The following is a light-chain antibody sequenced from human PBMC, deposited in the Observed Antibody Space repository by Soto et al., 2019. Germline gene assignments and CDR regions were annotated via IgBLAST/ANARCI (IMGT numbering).Light chain of an antibody. CDR3: ATWDDSLSSVV. CDR2: SND. Sequence: QSVLTQPPSASGTPGQRVTISCSGSSSNIGSNYVFWYHQLPGTAPKLLIYSNDQRPSGVPDRFSGSKSGTSASLAISGLRSEDEADYYCATWDDSLSSVVFGGGTKLTV. J-gene: IGLJ2*01. V-gene: IGLV1-47*02. CDR1: SSNIGSNY.